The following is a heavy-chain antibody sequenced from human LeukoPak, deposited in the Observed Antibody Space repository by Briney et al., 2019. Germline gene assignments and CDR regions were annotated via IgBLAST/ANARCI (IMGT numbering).Heavy chain of an antibody. J-gene: IGHJ4*02. CDR1: GGTFTSYD. Sequence: AASVKVSCKASGGTFTSYDINWVRQATGQGLEWMGWMNPNSGNTGYVQKFQGRVTITRNTSISTAYMELSSLRSEDTAVYYCARGFADYNFDYWGQGTLVTVSS. CDR3: ARGFADYNFDY. V-gene: IGHV1-8*03. D-gene: IGHD4-11*01. CDR2: MNPNSGNT.